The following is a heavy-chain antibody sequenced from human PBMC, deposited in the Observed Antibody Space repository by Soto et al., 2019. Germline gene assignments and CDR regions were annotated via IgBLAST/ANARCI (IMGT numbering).Heavy chain of an antibody. D-gene: IGHD3-22*01. CDR1: GYSCSSYW. CDR3: ARAPYYYDGRGHYFDY. J-gene: IGHJ4*02. CDR2: IYPGDSDT. V-gene: IGHV5-51*01. Sequence: SMKISCKGSGYSCSSYWIDWMRQMPGKRLEWMGIIYPGDSDTRYSPSFQGQVTISADKSISTAYLQWSSLKASDTAMYYCARAPYYYDGRGHYFDYWGQGPLVTGSS.